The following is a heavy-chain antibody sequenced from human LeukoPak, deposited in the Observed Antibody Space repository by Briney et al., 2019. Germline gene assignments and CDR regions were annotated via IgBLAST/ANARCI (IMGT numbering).Heavy chain of an antibody. CDR3: AKDRLPILAGFLDD. D-gene: IGHD3-3*02. J-gene: IGHJ4*02. CDR2: ISWDGGST. V-gene: IGHV3-43*01. CDR1: GFTFDDYT. Sequence: GGSLRLSCAASGFTFDDYTMHWVRQAPGKGLEWVSLISWDGGSTYYADSVEGRFTVSRDNSKNIVYLQMNSLRAEDTAMYYCAKDRLPILAGFLDDWGQGILVTVSS.